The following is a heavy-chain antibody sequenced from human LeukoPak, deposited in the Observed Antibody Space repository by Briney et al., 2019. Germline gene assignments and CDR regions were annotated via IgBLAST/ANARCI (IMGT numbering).Heavy chain of an antibody. CDR3: AKDGIASWGY. D-gene: IGHD7-27*01. Sequence: PGGALILSCPGTGFTHHKYALKWVAPAPGKGLDWASAISGSGGSTYYADSVKGRFTISRDHSKNTMYLQMNRLRGRYTAVYYSAKDGIASWGYWGQGTLVTVSS. V-gene: IGHV3-23*01. J-gene: IGHJ4*02. CDR2: ISGSGGST. CDR1: GFTHHKYA.